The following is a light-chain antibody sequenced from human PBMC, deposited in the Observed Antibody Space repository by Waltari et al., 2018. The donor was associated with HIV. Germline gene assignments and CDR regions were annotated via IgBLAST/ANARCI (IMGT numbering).Light chain of an antibody. V-gene: IGKV1D-16*01. CDR2: GAS. Sequence: DIQITQSPPSLSASVGQRVTITCRASPTVRSSLAWYQQRPGKAPKSLVYGASKLQTEVPSRFSAGGSGTNFSLTINSLKPEDFATYICQQYYTFPRTFGRGTRVDMK. J-gene: IGKJ1*01. CDR3: QQYYTFPRT. CDR1: PTVRSS.